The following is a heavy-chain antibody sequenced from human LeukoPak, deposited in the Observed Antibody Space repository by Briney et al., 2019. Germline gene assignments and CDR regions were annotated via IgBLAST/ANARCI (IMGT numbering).Heavy chain of an antibody. CDR1: GGSISSYY. Sequence: SETLSLTCTVSGGSISSYYWSWIRQPPGKGLEWIGYIYYSGSTNYNPSLKSRVTISVDTSKNQFSLKLSSVTAADTAVYYCARHAVAEDYFDYWGQGTLVTVSS. CDR3: ARHAVAEDYFDY. V-gene: IGHV4-59*08. J-gene: IGHJ4*02. D-gene: IGHD6-19*01. CDR2: IYYSGST.